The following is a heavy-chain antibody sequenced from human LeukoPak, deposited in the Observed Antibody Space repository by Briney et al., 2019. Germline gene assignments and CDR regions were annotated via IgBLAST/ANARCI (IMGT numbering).Heavy chain of an antibody. CDR2: ISGSGGST. Sequence: GGSLRLSCAASGFTFSSYAISWVRQAPGKGLEWVSAISGSGGSTYYADSVKGRFTISRDNSKNTLYLQMNSLRAEGTAVHYCAKDPAAFTTYYFDYWGQGTLVTVSS. V-gene: IGHV3-23*01. J-gene: IGHJ4*02. CDR3: AKDPAAFTTYYFDY. D-gene: IGHD6-13*01. CDR1: GFTFSSYA.